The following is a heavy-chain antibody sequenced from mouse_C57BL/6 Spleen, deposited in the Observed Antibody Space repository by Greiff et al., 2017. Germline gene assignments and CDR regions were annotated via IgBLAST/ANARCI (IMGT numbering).Heavy chain of an antibody. CDR3: ARREGYDYDDGGVLGY. Sequence: QVQLQQPGAELVKPGASVKMSCKASGYTFTSYWITWVKQRPGQGLEWIGDIYPGSGSTNYNEKFKSKATLTVDTSSSTAYMQLSSLTSEDSAVYYCARREGYDYDDGGVLGYWGQGTTLTVSS. V-gene: IGHV1-55*01. J-gene: IGHJ2*01. CDR2: IYPGSGST. CDR1: GYTFTSYW. D-gene: IGHD2-4*01.